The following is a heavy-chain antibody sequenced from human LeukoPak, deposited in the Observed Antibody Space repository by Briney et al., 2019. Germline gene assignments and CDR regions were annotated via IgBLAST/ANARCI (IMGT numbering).Heavy chain of an antibody. CDR1: GYTFTSYD. CDR2: MNPNSGNT. CDR3: ACGYSYGEFDY. Sequence: ASVKVSCKASGYTFTSYDIDWVRQATGQGLEWMGWMNPNSGNTGYAQKFQGRVTMTRNTSISTAYMELSSLRSDDTAVYYCACGYSYGEFDYWGQGTLVTVSS. J-gene: IGHJ4*02. V-gene: IGHV1-8*01. D-gene: IGHD5-18*01.